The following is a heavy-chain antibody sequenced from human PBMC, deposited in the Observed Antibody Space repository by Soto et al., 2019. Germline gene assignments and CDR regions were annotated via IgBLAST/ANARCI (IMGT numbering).Heavy chain of an antibody. CDR1: GFMFEDFA. V-gene: IGHV3-9*01. J-gene: IGHJ1*01. Sequence: PGGSLRLSCTVSGFMFEDFAMHWVRQAPGQGLEWVSGINWNGVNKGYAESVLGRFTISRDNAKKSLYLDMNYLRPEDTALYFCAKDVDRFGELCGYFQSWGQGTMVTSPQ. D-gene: IGHD3-16*01. CDR2: INWNGVNK. CDR3: AKDVDRFGELCGYFQS.